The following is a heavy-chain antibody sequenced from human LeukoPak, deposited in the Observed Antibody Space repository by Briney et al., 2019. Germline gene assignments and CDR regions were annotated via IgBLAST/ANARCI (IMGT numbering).Heavy chain of an antibody. Sequence: ASVKVSCKASGYTFTGYYIHWVRQAPGQGLEWMGWINPNSGGTNYAQKFQGRVTVTTDTSISTAYMEMSRLISDDTAVYYCVGVRSYYYGMDVWGQGTTVTVSS. V-gene: IGHV1-2*02. J-gene: IGHJ6*02. CDR1: GYTFTGYY. CDR2: INPNSGGT. CDR3: VGVRSYYYGMDV.